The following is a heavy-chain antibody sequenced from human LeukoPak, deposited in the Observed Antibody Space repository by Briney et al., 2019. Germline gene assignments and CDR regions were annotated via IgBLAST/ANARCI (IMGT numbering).Heavy chain of an antibody. V-gene: IGHV3-74*01. Sequence: GGPLRLSCAASGFTFSSFWMHWVRQTPGEGLVWVSRINSDGSGTTYADSVKGRFTISRDNAKNTLYLQMNSLRAEDTAVYYCARGRYCGGSDCSYARLDPWGQGTLVRVSS. CDR1: GFTFSSFW. D-gene: IGHD2-21*01. CDR2: INSDGSGT. J-gene: IGHJ5*02. CDR3: ARGRYCGGSDCSYARLDP.